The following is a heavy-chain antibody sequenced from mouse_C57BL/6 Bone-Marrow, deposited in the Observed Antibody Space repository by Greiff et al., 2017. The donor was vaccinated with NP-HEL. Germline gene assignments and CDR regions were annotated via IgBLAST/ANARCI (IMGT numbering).Heavy chain of an antibody. CDR1: AYPLPTSG. CDR3: ARSSPFITTVVEAY. Sequence: VQLQRPGTKRLNPGPSFKLSCKASAYPLPTSGLNGLNRSPGQGLEWIANIKRSNGGTNYNEKFKSKATLTVDKSSSTAYMQLSSLTSEDSAVYYCARSSPFITTVVEAYWGQGTLVTVSA. CDR2: IKRSNGGT. D-gene: IGHD1-1*01. V-gene: IGHV1-53*01. J-gene: IGHJ3*01.